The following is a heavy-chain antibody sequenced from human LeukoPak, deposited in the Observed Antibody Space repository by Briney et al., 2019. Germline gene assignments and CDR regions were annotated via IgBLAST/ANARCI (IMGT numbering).Heavy chain of an antibody. V-gene: IGHV1-24*01. J-gene: IGHJ4*02. CDR1: GYTLTELS. CDR2: FDPEDGET. Sequence: ASVKVSCKVSGYTLTELSMHWVRQAPGKGLEWMGGFDPEDGETIYAQKFQGRDTMTEDTSTDTAYMELSSLRSEDTAVYYCATPLCSSTSCYTGFDYWGQGTLVTVSS. CDR3: ATPLCSSTSCYTGFDY. D-gene: IGHD2-2*02.